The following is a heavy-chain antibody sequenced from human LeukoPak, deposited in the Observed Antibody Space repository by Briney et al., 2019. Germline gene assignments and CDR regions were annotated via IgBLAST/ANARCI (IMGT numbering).Heavy chain of an antibody. CDR1: GGSISSGDYY. Sequence: PSETLSLTCTVSGGSISSGDYYWSWIRQPPGKGLEWIGYIYYSGSTNYNPSLKSRVTISVDTSKNQFSLKLSSVAAADTAVYYCARGYSSSWFKFDPWGQGTLVTVSS. J-gene: IGHJ5*02. CDR2: IYYSGST. V-gene: IGHV4-61*08. CDR3: ARGYSSSWFKFDP. D-gene: IGHD6-13*01.